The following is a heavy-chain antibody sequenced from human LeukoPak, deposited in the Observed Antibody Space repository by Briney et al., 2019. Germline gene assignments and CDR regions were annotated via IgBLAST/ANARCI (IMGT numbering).Heavy chain of an antibody. Sequence: ASVKVSCKASGYTFTSYYMHWVRQAPGQGLEWMGIINPSGGSTSYAQKFQGRVTMTRDMSTSTVCMELSSLRSEDTAVYYCARDPRLITMIVVEEYYFDYWGQGTLVTVSS. D-gene: IGHD3-22*01. CDR3: ARDPRLITMIVVEEYYFDY. CDR1: GYTFTSYY. CDR2: INPSGGST. V-gene: IGHV1-46*01. J-gene: IGHJ4*02.